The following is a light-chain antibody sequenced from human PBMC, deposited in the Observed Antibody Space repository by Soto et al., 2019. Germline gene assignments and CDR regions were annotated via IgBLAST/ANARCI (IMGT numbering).Light chain of an antibody. CDR2: AAS. J-gene: IGKJ2*01. CDR1: QFISNY. Sequence: DIQMTQSPSSLSASVGDRVTFTCRASQFISNYLNWYQQKPGKAPKLLIYAASHLRSGVPSRFSGSASGTDFTLPISRLQPGDFATYYCQQSYSAYTLGQGTRLEIK. CDR3: QQSYSAYT. V-gene: IGKV1-39*01.